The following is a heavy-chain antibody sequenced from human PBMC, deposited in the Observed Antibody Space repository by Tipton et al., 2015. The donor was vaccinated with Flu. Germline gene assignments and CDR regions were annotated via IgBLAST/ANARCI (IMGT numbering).Heavy chain of an antibody. V-gene: IGHV4-38-2*01. Sequence: GLVKPSETLSLTCVVSGYSISSGYYWGWIRQSPGKGLEWIGTMYHSGGTYYNPSLLSRVTISVDTSKNQISLKLKSVTAADTAVYYCARDSRYAATVGIDYWGQGTLVTVSS. CDR2: MYHSGGT. CDR1: GYSISSGYY. J-gene: IGHJ4*02. CDR3: ARDSRYAATVGIDY. D-gene: IGHD6-13*01.